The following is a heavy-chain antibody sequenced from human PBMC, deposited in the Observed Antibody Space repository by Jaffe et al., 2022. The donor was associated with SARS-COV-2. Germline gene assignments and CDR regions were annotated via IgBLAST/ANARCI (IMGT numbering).Heavy chain of an antibody. D-gene: IGHD6-13*01. CDR2: ISSSSSYI. CDR1: GFTFSSYS. Sequence: EVQLVESGGGLVKPGGSLRLSCAASGFTFSSYSMNWVRQAPGKGLEWVSSISSSSSYIYYADSVKGRFTISRDNAKNSLYLQMNSLRAEDTAVYYCARDRDSYSSSWYYFDYWGQGTLVTVSS. V-gene: IGHV3-21*01. J-gene: IGHJ4*02. CDR3: ARDRDSYSSSWYYFDY.